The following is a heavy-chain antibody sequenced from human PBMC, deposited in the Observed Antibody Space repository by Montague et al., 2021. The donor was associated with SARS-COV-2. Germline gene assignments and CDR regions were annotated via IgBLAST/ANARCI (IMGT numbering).Heavy chain of an antibody. CDR2: ISYDGSNK. Sequence: SLRLSCAASGFTFSSYAMHWVRQAPGKGLEWVAVISYDGSNKYYADSVKGRFTISRDNSKNTLYLQMNSLRAEDTAVYYCARDLVGWGSPFDYRGQGTLVTVSS. CDR3: ARDLVGWGSPFDY. D-gene: IGHD7-27*01. V-gene: IGHV3-30-3*01. J-gene: IGHJ4*02. CDR1: GFTFSSYA.